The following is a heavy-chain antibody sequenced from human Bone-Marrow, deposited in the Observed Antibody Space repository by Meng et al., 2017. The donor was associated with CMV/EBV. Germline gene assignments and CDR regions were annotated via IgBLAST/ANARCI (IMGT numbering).Heavy chain of an antibody. D-gene: IGHD7-27*01. Sequence: SLTCAFSGGSFSDFYWSWIRQPPGKGLDWIGEISPSGSANYKSSLRSRVTISIDTSNNQFSLKLSSVTAADTAVYSCARVTNWGYFDLWGRGTLVTVSS. CDR1: GGSFSDFY. CDR2: ISPSGSA. CDR3: ARVTNWGYFDL. J-gene: IGHJ2*01. V-gene: IGHV4-34*01.